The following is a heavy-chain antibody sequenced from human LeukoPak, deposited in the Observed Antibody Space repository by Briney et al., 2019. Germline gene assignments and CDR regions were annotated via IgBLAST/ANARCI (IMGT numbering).Heavy chain of an antibody. CDR2: ISYDGSSK. Sequence: GGSLRLSCAASGFTFSNYGMHWVRQAPGKGLEWVTFISYDGSSKYYADSVKGRFTISRDNSKNTLYLQMNSLRAEDTAVYYCARDPMTYYYGSGSSSGYWGQGTLVTVSS. J-gene: IGHJ4*02. CDR3: ARDPMTYYYGSGSSSGY. D-gene: IGHD3-10*01. CDR1: GFTFSNYG. V-gene: IGHV3-33*01.